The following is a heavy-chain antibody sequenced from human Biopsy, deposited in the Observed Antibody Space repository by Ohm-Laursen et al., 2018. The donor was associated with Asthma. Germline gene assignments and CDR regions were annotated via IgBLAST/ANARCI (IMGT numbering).Heavy chain of an antibody. Sequence: SLRLSCASSGFTFSSYGMDWVRQAPGKGLEWVALMSYDGSIKDYADSVKGRFTISRDNSMNTLYLHMNSLRVEDTAVYYCARGLDYSGRSGFDYWGQGTLVIVSS. CDR2: MSYDGSIK. CDR1: GFTFSSYG. J-gene: IGHJ4*02. CDR3: ARGLDYSGRSGFDY. V-gene: IGHV3-33*05. D-gene: IGHD3-10*01.